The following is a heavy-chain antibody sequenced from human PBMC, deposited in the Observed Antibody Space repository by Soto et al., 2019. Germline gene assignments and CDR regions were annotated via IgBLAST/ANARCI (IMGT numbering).Heavy chain of an antibody. CDR3: ARDHLILPAHDFFYGSDV. Sequence: DVKLVESGGGLVQPGDSLRLSCEVSGFTFSMYSMSWVRQSPGKGLEWAAKIPQDGVDGHYADSVKGRFTISRDNGKNSLYLQLNNLRAEDTAVYYCARDHLILPAHDFFYGSDVWGRGATVTVSS. D-gene: IGHD2-21*02. CDR2: IPQDGVDG. CDR1: GFTFSMYS. J-gene: IGHJ6*02. V-gene: IGHV3-7*03.